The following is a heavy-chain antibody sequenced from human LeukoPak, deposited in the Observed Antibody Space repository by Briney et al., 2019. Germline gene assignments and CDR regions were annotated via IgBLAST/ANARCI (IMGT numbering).Heavy chain of an antibody. CDR2: INPINGDT. J-gene: IGHJ4*02. CDR3: AKDIRVVTNFFDY. Sequence: VASVKVSCKASGYTFTGYYMHWVRQAPGQGLEWMGWINPINGDTKYAEKFQGRVTMTRDTSITTAYMELSRLTSDDTAMYYCAKDIRVVTNFFDYWGQGTLVTVSS. V-gene: IGHV1-2*02. D-gene: IGHD2-21*02. CDR1: GYTFTGYY.